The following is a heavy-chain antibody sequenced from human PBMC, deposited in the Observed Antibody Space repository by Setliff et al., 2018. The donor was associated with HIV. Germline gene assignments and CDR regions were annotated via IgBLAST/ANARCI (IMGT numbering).Heavy chain of an antibody. CDR1: GGSVSSGSYY. Sequence: PSETLSLTCTVSGGSVSSGSYYWSWIRQPPRKGLEWISYIYYSGSTKHNPSLKSRVTISLDTSKNQFSLKLTSVTAADTAVYYCARYSPRGYTLTGPYWGQGTLVTVSS. V-gene: IGHV4-61*01. D-gene: IGHD6-25*01. CDR2: IYYSGST. J-gene: IGHJ4*02. CDR3: ARYSPRGYTLTGPY.